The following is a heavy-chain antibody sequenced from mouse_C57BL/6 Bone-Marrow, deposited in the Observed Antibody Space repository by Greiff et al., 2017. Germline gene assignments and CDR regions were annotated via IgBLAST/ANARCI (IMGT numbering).Heavy chain of an antibody. D-gene: IGHD1-1*01. CDR1: GFTFSSYA. CDR2: ISDGGSYT. CDR3: ARNGRGYFDY. V-gene: IGHV5-4*03. Sequence: EVKVEESGGGLVKPGGSLKLSCAASGFTFSSYAMSWVRQTPEKRLEWVATISDGGSYTYYPDNVKGRFTISRDNAKNNLYLQMSHLKSEDTAMYYCARNGRGYFDYWGQGTTLTVSS. J-gene: IGHJ2*01.